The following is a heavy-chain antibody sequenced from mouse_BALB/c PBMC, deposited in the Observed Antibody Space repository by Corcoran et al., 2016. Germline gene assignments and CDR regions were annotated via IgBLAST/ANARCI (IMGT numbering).Heavy chain of an antibody. CDR1: GYTFTNYG. Sequence: QIQLVQSGPELKKPGETVKISYKASGYTFTNYGMNWVKQAPGKGLKWMGWINTYTGEPTYADDFKGRFAFSLETSASTAYLQINNLKNEDTATYFCARGTTSFDYWGQGTTLTVSS. J-gene: IGHJ2*01. CDR2: INTYTGEP. D-gene: IGHD2-14*01. CDR3: ARGTTSFDY. V-gene: IGHV9-3-1*01.